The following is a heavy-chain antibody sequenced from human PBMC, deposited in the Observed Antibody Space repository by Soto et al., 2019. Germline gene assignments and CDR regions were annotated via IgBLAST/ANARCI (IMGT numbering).Heavy chain of an antibody. CDR2: ISSSSSYI. J-gene: IGHJ3*02. CDR1: GFTFSSYS. V-gene: IGHV3-21*01. CDR3: ARGQQVLDAFDI. Sequence: PGGSLRLSCTASGFTFSSYSMNWVRQAPGKGLEWVSSISSSSSYIYYADSVKGRFTISRDNAMNSLYLQMNSLRAEDTAVYYCARGQQVLDAFDIWGQGTMVTVSS.